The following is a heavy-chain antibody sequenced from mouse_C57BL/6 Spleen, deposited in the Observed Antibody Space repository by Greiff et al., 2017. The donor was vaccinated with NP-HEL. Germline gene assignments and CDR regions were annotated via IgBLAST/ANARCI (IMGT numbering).Heavy chain of an antibody. CDR3: ARYHTIELWYFDV. CDR1: GYTFNSYW. CDR2: IDPSDSYT. Sequence: QVQLQQPGAELVKPGASVKLSCKASGYTFNSYWMQWVQQRPGQGLEWIGEIDPSDSYTNYNQKFKGKATLTVDTSSSTAYMQLSSLTSEDSAVYYCARYHTIELWYFDVWGTGTTVTVSS. D-gene: IGHD5-1-1*01. V-gene: IGHV1-50*01. J-gene: IGHJ1*03.